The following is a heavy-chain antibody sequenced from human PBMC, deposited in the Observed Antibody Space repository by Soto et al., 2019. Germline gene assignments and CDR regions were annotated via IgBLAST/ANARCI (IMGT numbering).Heavy chain of an antibody. V-gene: IGHV3-30-3*01. J-gene: IGHJ4*02. CDR2: ISYDGSNK. CDR3: ARDRVELGGTFDY. Sequence: GGSLRLSCAASGFTFSSYAMHWVRQAPGKGLEWVAVISYDGSNKYYADSVKGRFTISRDNSKNTLYLQMNSLRAEDTAVYYCARDRVELGGTFDYWGQGTLVTVSS. D-gene: IGHD3-16*01. CDR1: GFTFSSYA.